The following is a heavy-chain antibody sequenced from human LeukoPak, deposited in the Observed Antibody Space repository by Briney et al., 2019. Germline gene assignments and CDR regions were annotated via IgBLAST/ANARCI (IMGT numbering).Heavy chain of an antibody. V-gene: IGHV4-39*02. J-gene: IGHJ3*02. CDR3: ARARYVNSFYAFDI. D-gene: IGHD3-9*01. CDR1: GGSISSSSYY. Sequence: SETLSLTCTVSGGSISSSSYYCGWIRQPPGKGLEWIGSINYSGSTYYNPSLKSRVTISLNTSKSHFSLKLSSVTAADTAVYYCARARYVNSFYAFDIWGQGTLVTVSS. CDR2: INYSGST.